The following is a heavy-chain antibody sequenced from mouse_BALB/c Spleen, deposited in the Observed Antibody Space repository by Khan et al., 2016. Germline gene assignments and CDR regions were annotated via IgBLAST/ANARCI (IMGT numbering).Heavy chain of an antibody. V-gene: IGHV1-54*01. D-gene: IGHD1-1*01. Sequence: QVQLKQSGAELVRPGTSVKVSCKASGYAFTNYLIEWVKQRPGQGLEWIGVINPGSGGTNYNEKFKGKATLTADKSSSTAYMQLSSLTSADSAVFFCARADYYGSSGAYWGQGTLVTVSA. CDR2: INPGSGGT. J-gene: IGHJ3*01. CDR1: GYAFTNYL. CDR3: ARADYYGSSGAY.